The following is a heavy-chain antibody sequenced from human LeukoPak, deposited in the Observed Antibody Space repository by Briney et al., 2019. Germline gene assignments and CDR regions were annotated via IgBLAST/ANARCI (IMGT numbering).Heavy chain of an antibody. V-gene: IGHV4-31*03. CDR3: ARETAYCTNGVCYFYFDY. D-gene: IGHD2-8*01. Sequence: PSQTLSLTCTVSGGSISSGGYYWSWIRQHPGKGLEWIGYIYYSGSTYYNSSLKSRVTISVDTSKNQFSLKLSSVTAADTAVYYCARETAYCTNGVCYFYFDYWGQGTLVTVSS. CDR2: IYYSGST. CDR1: GGSISSGGYY. J-gene: IGHJ4*02.